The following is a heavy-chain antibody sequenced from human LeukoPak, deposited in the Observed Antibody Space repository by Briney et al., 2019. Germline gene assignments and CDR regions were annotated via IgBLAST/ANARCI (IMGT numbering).Heavy chain of an antibody. J-gene: IGHJ4*02. CDR2: IYYSGST. D-gene: IGHD4-23*01. Sequence: SETLSLTCTVSGGSIRSYYWSWIRQPPGKGLEWIGYIYYSGSTYYNPSLRSRVTISVDTSKNQFSLKLSSVTAADTAVYYCARQGYGGNPQGAADYWGQGTLVTVSS. CDR3: ARQGYGGNPQGAADY. V-gene: IGHV4-59*01. CDR1: GGSIRSYY.